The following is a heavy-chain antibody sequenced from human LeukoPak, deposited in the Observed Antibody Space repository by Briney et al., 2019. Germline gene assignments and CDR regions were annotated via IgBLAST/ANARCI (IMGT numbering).Heavy chain of an antibody. D-gene: IGHD2-15*01. V-gene: IGHV1-18*01. CDR3: ARVGISGCCSTDY. Sequence: AASVKVSWKASGYTFSTNGISWMRQAPGQGLEWMGWISGYNGNTNYAQNLQGRVTMTTDTSTSTAYMELRSLRSDDTAVYYCARVGISGCCSTDYWGQGTLVTVPS. J-gene: IGHJ4*02. CDR2: ISGYNGNT. CDR1: GYTFSTNG.